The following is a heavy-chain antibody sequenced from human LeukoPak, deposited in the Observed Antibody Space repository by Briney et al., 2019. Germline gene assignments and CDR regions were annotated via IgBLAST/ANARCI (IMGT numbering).Heavy chain of an antibody. CDR3: AKDLGYGSRWGVAFGY. J-gene: IGHJ4*02. D-gene: IGHD2-15*01. CDR1: GFTFSSYA. V-gene: IGHV3-30*04. Sequence: PGGSLRLSCAASGFTFSSYAMHWVRQAPGMGLEWVAVVSRDGSITYHADSVKGRFTLSRDNSKDTLYLQMSGLRAEDTAVYYCAKDLGYGSRWGVAFGYWGQGTLVTVSS. CDR2: VSRDGSIT.